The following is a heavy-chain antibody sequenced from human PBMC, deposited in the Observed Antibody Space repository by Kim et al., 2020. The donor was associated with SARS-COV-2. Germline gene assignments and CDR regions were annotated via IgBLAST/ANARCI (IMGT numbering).Heavy chain of an antibody. CDR1: GGTFSSYA. V-gene: IGHV1-69*13. J-gene: IGHJ4*02. D-gene: IGHD6-6*01. CDR3: ARDRTRYSSSSYDFDY. CDR2: IIPIFGTA. Sequence: SVKVSCKASGGTFSSYAISWVRQAPGQGLEWMGGIIPIFGTANYAQKFQGRVTITADESTSTAYMELSSLRSEDTAVYYCARDRTRYSSSSYDFDYWGQGTLVTVSS.